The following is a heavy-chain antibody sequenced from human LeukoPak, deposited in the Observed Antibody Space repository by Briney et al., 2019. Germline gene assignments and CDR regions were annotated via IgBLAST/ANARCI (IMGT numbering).Heavy chain of an antibody. CDR3: ARDFYDSSGYYLDY. D-gene: IGHD3-22*01. CDR2: ISYDGSNK. CDR1: GFTFSSYA. Sequence: GGSLRLSCAASGFTFSSYAMHWVRQAPGKGLEWVAVISYDGSNKYYADSVKGRFTISRDNSKNKLYLQMNSLRAEDTAVYYCARDFYDSSGYYLDYWGQGTLVTVSS. J-gene: IGHJ4*02. V-gene: IGHV3-30-3*01.